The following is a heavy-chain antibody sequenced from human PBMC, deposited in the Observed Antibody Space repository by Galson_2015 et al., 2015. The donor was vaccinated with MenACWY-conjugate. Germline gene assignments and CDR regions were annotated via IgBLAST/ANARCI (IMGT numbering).Heavy chain of an antibody. D-gene: IGHD5-12*01. CDR3: TRTGGSYTGYIDC. Sequence: TLSLTCTVFGASISSGGYFWGWIRQHPEEGLAWLGAIYDSGNTYYNPSLKSRITISADPSKDQFSLQVNSVTAADTAIYYCTRTGGSYTGYIDCWGQGTLVTVSS. J-gene: IGHJ4*02. CDR1: GASISSGGYF. CDR2: IYDSGNT. V-gene: IGHV4-31*03.